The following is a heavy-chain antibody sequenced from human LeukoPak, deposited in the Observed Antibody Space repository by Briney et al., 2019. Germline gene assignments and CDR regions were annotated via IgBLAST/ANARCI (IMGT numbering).Heavy chain of an antibody. D-gene: IGHD2-2*01. V-gene: IGHV3-7*01. CDR2: IKQDGSDK. CDR1: GFTFSTYW. CDR3: ARVLPVASRDY. Sequence: GGSLRLSCAASGFTFSTYWMSWIRQAPGKGLEWVANIKQDGSDKFYVDSVKGRFTISRDNAKNSMYLQMNSLRAEDTAVYYCARVLPVASRDYWGQGTLVTVSS. J-gene: IGHJ4*02.